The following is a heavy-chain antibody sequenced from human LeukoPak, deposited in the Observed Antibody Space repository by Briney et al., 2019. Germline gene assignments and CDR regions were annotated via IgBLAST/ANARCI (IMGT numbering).Heavy chain of an antibody. CDR3: ARGPDWLNNWFDL. CDR1: GFTFSSRW. J-gene: IGHJ5*02. Sequence: GGSLRLSCVASGFTFSSRWMHWVRQAPGKGLVWVSRINSDGSSTTYTDSVKGRFTTSRDNAKNTMYLQMKSLRAEDTAVYYCARGPDWLNNWFDLWGQGTLVTVSS. CDR2: INSDGSST. D-gene: IGHD3-9*01. V-gene: IGHV3-74*01.